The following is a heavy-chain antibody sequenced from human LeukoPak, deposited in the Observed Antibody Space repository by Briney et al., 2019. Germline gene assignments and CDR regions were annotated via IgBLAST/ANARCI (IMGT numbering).Heavy chain of an antibody. D-gene: IGHD6-19*01. CDR2: IYHSGST. CDR3: AREPGIAVAGSTHWYFDL. J-gene: IGHJ2*01. CDR1: GGSISSSNW. V-gene: IGHV4-4*02. Sequence: PSETLSLTCAVSGGSISSSNWWSWVRQPPGKGLEWIGEIYHSGSTNYNPSLKSRVTISVDKSKNQFSLKLSSVTAADTAVYYCAREPGIAVAGSTHWYFDLWGRGTLVTVSS.